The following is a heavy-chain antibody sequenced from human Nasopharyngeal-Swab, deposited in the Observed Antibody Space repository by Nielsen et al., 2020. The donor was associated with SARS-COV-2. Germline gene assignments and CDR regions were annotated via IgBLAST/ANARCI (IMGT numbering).Heavy chain of an antibody. Sequence: ETLSLTCAASGFTFSNAWMSWVRQAPGKGLEWVGRIKSKTDGGTTDYAAPVKGRFTISRDDSKNTLYLQMNSLKTEDTAVYYCGYYGDEYYYYYYGMDVWGQGTTVTVSS. CDR1: GFTFSNAW. D-gene: IGHD4-17*01. V-gene: IGHV3-15*01. J-gene: IGHJ6*02. CDR2: IKSKTDGGTT. CDR3: GYYGDEYYYYYYGMDV.